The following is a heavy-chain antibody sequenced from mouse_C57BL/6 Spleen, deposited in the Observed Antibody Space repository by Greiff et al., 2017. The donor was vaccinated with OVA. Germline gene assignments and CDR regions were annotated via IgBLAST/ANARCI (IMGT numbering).Heavy chain of an antibody. V-gene: IGHV10-1*01. J-gene: IGHJ2*01. CDR2: IRSKSNNYAT. CDR3: VRQGGPYYFDY. Sequence: EVKLMESGGGLVQPKGSLKLSCAASGFSFNTYAMNWVRQAPGKGLEWVARIRSKSNNYATYYADSVKDRFTISRDDSESMLYLQMNNLKTEDTAMYYCVRQGGPYYFDYWGQGTTLTVSS. CDR1: GFSFNTYA. D-gene: IGHD1-1*02.